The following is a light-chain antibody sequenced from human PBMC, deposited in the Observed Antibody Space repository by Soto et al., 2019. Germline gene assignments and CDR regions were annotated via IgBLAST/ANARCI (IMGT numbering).Light chain of an antibody. CDR1: QIVLYSSNNKNY. Sequence: DIVMTQSPDSLAVSLGERATINCKSSQIVLYSSNNKNYLAWYQQKPGQPPKLLIYWASTRESGVPDRFSGSGSGTDFTLTISSLQAEDVAVYYCQQYYSFPQTFGQGTKVEIK. CDR2: WAS. V-gene: IGKV4-1*01. CDR3: QQYYSFPQT. J-gene: IGKJ1*01.